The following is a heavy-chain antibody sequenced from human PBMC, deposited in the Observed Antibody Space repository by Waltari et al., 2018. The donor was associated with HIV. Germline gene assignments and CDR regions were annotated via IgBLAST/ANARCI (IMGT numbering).Heavy chain of an antibody. Sequence: EVHLVESGGGLVQPGGSLRLTCTASEATFSGYSMNGVRQAPGKGLEWISYISSRHSTMFYSDSVKGRFTISRDNAKNSLYLEMTNLRVEDTAVYYCATDFWSGHPDYWGQGTLVTVSS. D-gene: IGHD3-3*01. CDR1: EATFSGYS. CDR2: ISSRHSTM. V-gene: IGHV3-48*01. J-gene: IGHJ4*02. CDR3: ATDFWSGHPDY.